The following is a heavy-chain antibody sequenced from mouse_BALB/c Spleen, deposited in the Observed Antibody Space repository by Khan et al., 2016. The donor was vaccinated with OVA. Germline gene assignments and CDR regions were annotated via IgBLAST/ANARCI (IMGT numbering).Heavy chain of an antibody. J-gene: IGHJ4*01. CDR1: GHTFTKFG. Sequence: QIQLVQSGPELKKPGETVKISCKASGHTFTKFGVNWVKQAPGKGLKWMGWINTYTGEPTYADDFHGRFAFSLETSASTAYLQLNNLKTEDTAAYYLESPPYNCYVLDNWGQGTSVTVSP. V-gene: IGHV9-3-1*01. CDR2: INTYTGEP. D-gene: IGHD1-1*02. CDR3: ESPPYNCYVLDN.